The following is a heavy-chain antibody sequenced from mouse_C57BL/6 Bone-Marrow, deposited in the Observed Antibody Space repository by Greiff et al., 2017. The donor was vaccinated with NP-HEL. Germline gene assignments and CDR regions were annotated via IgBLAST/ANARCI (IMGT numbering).Heavy chain of an antibody. CDR1: GYTFTSYG. D-gene: IGHD2-4*01. CDR2: IYPRSGNT. CDR3: ARSGDYDWAWFAY. Sequence: VQLQQSGAELARPGASVKLSCKASGYTFTSYGISWVKQRTGQGLEWIGEIYPRSGNTYYNEKFKGKATLTADKSSSTAYMELRSLTSEDSAVHFCARSGDYDWAWFAYWGQGTLVTVSA. V-gene: IGHV1-81*01. J-gene: IGHJ3*01.